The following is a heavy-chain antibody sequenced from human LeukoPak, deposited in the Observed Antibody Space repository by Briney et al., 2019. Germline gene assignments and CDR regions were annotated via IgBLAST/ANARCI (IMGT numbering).Heavy chain of an antibody. CDR1: GYTFTGYY. D-gene: IGHD4-23*01. V-gene: IGHV1-2*02. CDR2: INPNSGGT. Sequence: GASVKVSCKASGYTFTGYYMHWVRQAPGQGLEWMGWINPNSGGTNYAQKFQGRVTITRDTSISTAYMELSRLRSDDTAVYYCARVSPVVTQPFDYWGQGTLVTVSS. J-gene: IGHJ4*02. CDR3: ARVSPVVTQPFDY.